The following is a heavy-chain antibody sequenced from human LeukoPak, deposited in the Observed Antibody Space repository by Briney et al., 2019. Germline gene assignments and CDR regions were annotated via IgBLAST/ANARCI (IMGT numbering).Heavy chain of an antibody. CDR3: ARLGTTVTTDY. CDR1: GGSISGYY. CDR2: IYYSGST. Sequence: SETLSLTCTVSGGSISGYYWSWIRQPPGKGLEWIGYIYYSGSTKYNPSLKSRVTISVDTSRNQFSLKLSSVTAADTAVYYCARLGTTVTTDYWGQGTLVTVSS. J-gene: IGHJ4*02. V-gene: IGHV4-59*08. D-gene: IGHD4-17*01.